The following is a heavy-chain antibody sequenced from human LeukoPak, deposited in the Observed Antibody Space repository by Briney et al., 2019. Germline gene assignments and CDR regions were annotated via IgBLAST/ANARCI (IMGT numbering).Heavy chain of an antibody. CDR2: IYYSGST. V-gene: IGHV4-59*01. CDR1: GGSISSYY. Sequence: SETLSLTCTVSGGSISSYYWSWIRQPPGKGLEWIGYIYYSGSTNYNPSLKSRVTISVDTSKNQFSLKLSSVTAADTAVYYCARDRSKYGMDVWGQGTTVTVSS. D-gene: IGHD3-10*01. CDR3: ARDRSKYGMDV. J-gene: IGHJ6*02.